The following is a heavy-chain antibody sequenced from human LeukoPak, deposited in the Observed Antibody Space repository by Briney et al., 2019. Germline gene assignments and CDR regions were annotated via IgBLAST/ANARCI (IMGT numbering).Heavy chain of an antibody. D-gene: IGHD3-10*01. J-gene: IGHJ6*02. CDR3: ARVFRSMVRGVTVYYGMDI. CDR1: GYTFTSYA. Sequence: VSVKVSCKASGYTFTSYAMNWVRQAPGQGLEWMGWINTNTGNPTYAQGFTGRFVFSLDTSVSTAYLQISSLKAEDTAVYYCARVFRSMVRGVTVYYGMDIWGQGTTVTVSS. CDR2: INTNTGNP. V-gene: IGHV7-4-1*02.